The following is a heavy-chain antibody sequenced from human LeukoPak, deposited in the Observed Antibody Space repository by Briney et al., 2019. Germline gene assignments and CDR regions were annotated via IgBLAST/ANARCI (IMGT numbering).Heavy chain of an antibody. CDR3: AREGCSSTSCYGGYYGMDV. Sequence: ASVKVSCKASRGTFSSYAISWVRQAPGQGLEWMGGIIPIFGTANYAQKFQGRVTITADESTSTAYMELSSLRSEDTAVYYCAREGCSSTSCYGGYYGMDVWGKGTTVTVSS. CDR1: RGTFSSYA. J-gene: IGHJ6*04. D-gene: IGHD2-2*01. V-gene: IGHV1-69*01. CDR2: IIPIFGTA.